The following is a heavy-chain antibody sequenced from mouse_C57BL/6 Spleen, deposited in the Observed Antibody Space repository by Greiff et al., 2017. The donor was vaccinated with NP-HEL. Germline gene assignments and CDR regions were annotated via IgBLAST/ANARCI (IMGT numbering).Heavy chain of an antibody. CDR3: ARSGAYPKTFAY. CDR1: GYAFSSSW. V-gene: IGHV1-82*01. CDR2: IYPGDGDT. D-gene: IGHD6-5*01. J-gene: IGHJ3*01. Sequence: QVQLQQSGPELVKPGASVKISCKASGYAFSSSWMNWVKQRPGTGLEWIGRIYPGDGDTNYNGKFKGKATLTADKSSSTAYMQLSSLTSEDSAVYFCARSGAYPKTFAYWGQGTLVTVSA.